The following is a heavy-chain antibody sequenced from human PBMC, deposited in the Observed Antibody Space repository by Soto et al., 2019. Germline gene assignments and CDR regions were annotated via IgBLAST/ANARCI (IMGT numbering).Heavy chain of an antibody. V-gene: IGHV4-34*01. CDR3: ARGRYYDYSGYFH. J-gene: IGHJ4*02. CDR2: INHSGST. D-gene: IGHD3-22*01. CDR1: GESCRGYN. Sequence: ENLSLPCTGSGESCRGYNWRWFRQPPGKGLEWIGEINHSGSTNYNPSLKSRVTISVDTSKNQFSLKLSSVTAADTAVYYCARGRYYDYSGYFHWGQGTLVTVS.